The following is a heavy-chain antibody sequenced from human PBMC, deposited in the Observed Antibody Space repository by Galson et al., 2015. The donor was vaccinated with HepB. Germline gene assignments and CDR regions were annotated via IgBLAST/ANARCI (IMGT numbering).Heavy chain of an antibody. CDR3: AKLVWEDDGFDV. Sequence: SLRLSCAASGFSFDDYAMHWVRHAPGKGPEWVSRISGNSGELGYADSVKGRFIISRDNTKNSLNLQMNSLRTEDTALYYCAKLVWEDDGFDVWGQGTMVTVS. CDR1: GFSFDDYA. J-gene: IGHJ3*01. D-gene: IGHD3-16*01. V-gene: IGHV3-9*01. CDR2: ISGNSGEL.